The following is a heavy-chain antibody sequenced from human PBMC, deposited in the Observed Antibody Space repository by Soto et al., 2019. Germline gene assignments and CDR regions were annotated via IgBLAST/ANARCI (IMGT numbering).Heavy chain of an antibody. D-gene: IGHD4-17*01. CDR1: GGSISSNNW. CDR3: ARYDYANYYYGMDV. Sequence: QVQLQESGPGLVTPSGTLSLTCAVSGGSISSNNWWSWVRQPPGKGLEWIGEIYHSGSTNYNPSLQSRLTISVDKAKNQFSLELSSVTAADTAVYYCARYDYANYYYGMDVWGQGSTVTVSS. J-gene: IGHJ6*02. V-gene: IGHV4-4*02. CDR2: IYHSGST.